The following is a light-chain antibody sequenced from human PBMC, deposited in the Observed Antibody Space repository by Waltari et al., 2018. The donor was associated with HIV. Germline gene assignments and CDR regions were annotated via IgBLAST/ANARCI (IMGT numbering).Light chain of an antibody. J-gene: IGLJ1*01. Sequence: ALTQPRSVSGSPGQSVTISCTGTSSDVGGYSYVSWYQQHPAKAPKVSIYDVTKRPSGAPDRFSGSKSRNTASLTISGLQAEDEADYYCCSYAGSYKYILGSGTKVTVL. CDR2: DVT. V-gene: IGLV2-11*01. CDR1: SSDVGGYSY. CDR3: CSYAGSYKYI.